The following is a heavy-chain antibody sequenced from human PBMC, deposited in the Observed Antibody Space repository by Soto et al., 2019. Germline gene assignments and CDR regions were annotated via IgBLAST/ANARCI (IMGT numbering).Heavy chain of an antibody. CDR1: GGSISSYY. J-gene: IGHJ1*01. V-gene: IGHV4-59*01. CDR2: IYYSGST. D-gene: IGHD6-13*01. CDR3: GGVGSSSWSEYFQH. Sequence: TSETLSLTCTVSGGSISSYYWSLIRQTPGKGLEWIGYIYYSGSTNYNPSLKSRVTISVDTSKNQFSLKLSSVTAADTAVYYCGGVGSSSWSEYFQHWGQGTLVTVSS.